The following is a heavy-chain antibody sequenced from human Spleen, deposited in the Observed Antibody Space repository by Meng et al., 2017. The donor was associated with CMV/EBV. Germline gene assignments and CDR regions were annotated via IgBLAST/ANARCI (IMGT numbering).Heavy chain of an antibody. CDR2: INHSGST. V-gene: IGHV4-34*01. CDR3: ARHENIVVVPAATYYFDY. J-gene: IGHJ4*02. D-gene: IGHD2-2*01. Sequence: SETLSLTCAVYGGSFSGYYWSWIRQPPGKGLEWIGEINHSGSTNYNPSLKSRVTISVDTSKNQFSLKLSSVTAADTAVYYCARHENIVVVPAATYYFDYWGQGTLVTVSS. CDR1: GGSFSGYY.